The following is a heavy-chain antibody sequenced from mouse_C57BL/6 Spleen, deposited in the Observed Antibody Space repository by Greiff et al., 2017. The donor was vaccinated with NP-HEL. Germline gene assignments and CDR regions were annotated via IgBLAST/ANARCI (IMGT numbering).Heavy chain of an antibody. J-gene: IGHJ3*01. D-gene: IGHD2-5*01. Sequence: DVKLVESGGGLVQPGGSLSLSCAASGFTFTDYYMSWVRQPPGKALEWLGFIRNKANGYTTEYSASVKGRFTISRDNSQSILYLQMSALRAEDSATYYCARSDSNYEGAWFAYWGQGTLVTVSA. V-gene: IGHV7-3*01. CDR3: ARSDSNYEGAWFAY. CDR2: IRNKANGYTT. CDR1: GFTFTDYY.